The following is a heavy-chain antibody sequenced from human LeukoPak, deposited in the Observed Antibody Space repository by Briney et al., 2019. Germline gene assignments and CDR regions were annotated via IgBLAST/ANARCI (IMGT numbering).Heavy chain of an antibody. CDR1: GYSISSGYY. J-gene: IGHJ5*02. CDR2: IYHSGST. D-gene: IGHD3-10*02. V-gene: IGHV4-38-2*02. Sequence: SGTLSLTCTVSGYSISSGYYWGWIRQPPGKGLEWIGSIYHSGSTYYNPSLKSRVTISVDTSKNQFSLKLSSVTAADTAVYYCARGVRGFDPWGQGTLVTVSS. CDR3: ARGVRGFDP.